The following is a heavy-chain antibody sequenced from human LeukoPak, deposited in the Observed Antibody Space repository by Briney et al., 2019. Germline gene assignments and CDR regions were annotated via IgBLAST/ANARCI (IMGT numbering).Heavy chain of an antibody. J-gene: IGHJ4*02. D-gene: IGHD3/OR15-3a*01. CDR3: AKRGVVIRVILVGFHKEAYYFES. CDR2: ISGSGCST. CDR1: GLTLSNYG. Sequence: GGSLRLSCAVSGLTLSNYGMSWIRQAPGKGVEWVAGISGSGCSTFYSPSLTARFTISTHHPKIPLYLQINSLRAEDTAVYFCAKRGVVIRVILVGFHKEAYYFESWGQGALVTVSS. V-gene: IGHV3-23*01.